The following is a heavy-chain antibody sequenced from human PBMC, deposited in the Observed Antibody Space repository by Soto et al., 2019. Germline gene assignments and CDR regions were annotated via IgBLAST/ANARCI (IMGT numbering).Heavy chain of an antibody. Sequence: GGSLRLSCVASGLTFNRHGMHWVRQAPGKGLEWVALISYDGRSKYYLDSVKGRFTISRDNSKSTLYLQMNTLRPEETAVYYCEKDTSGSEQFYYGLDVWGQGTTVTVSS. J-gene: IGHJ6*02. D-gene: IGHD1-26*01. CDR2: ISYDGRSK. CDR1: GLTFNRHG. CDR3: EKDTSGSEQFYYGLDV. V-gene: IGHV3-30*18.